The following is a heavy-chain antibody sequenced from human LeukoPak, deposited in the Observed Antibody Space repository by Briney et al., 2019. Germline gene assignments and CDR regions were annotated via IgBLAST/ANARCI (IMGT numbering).Heavy chain of an antibody. D-gene: IGHD4-17*01. Sequence: GGSLRLSCAASGFTFSSYAMHWVRQAPGKGLEWVAVISYDGSNKYYADSVKGRFTISRDNSKNTLYLQMNSLRAGDTAVYYCASGGPLGDYGDYLGFGDYWGQGTLVTVSS. CDR1: GFTFSSYA. CDR2: ISYDGSNK. CDR3: ASGGPLGDYGDYLGFGDY. J-gene: IGHJ4*02. V-gene: IGHV3-30-3*01.